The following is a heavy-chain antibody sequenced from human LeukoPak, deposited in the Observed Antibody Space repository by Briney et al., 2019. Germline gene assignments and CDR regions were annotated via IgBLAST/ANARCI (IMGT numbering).Heavy chain of an antibody. CDR2: INPSGGST. Sequence: ASVKVSCKASGYTFTSYYMHWVRQAPGQGLEWMGIINPSGGSTSYAQKFQGRVTMTRDTSTSTVYMELSSLRSEDTAVYYCARDRGGYGDSEYYLDYWGQGTLVTVSS. D-gene: IGHD5-18*01. CDR1: GYTFTSYY. V-gene: IGHV1-46*01. CDR3: ARDRGGYGDSEYYLDY. J-gene: IGHJ4*02.